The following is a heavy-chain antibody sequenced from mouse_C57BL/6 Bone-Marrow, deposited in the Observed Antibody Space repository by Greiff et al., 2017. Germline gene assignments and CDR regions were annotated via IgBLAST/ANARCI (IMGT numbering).Heavy chain of an antibody. J-gene: IGHJ2*01. D-gene: IGHD2-4*01. V-gene: IGHV5-4*01. Sequence: EVHLVESGGGLVKPGGSLKLSCAASGFTFSSYAMSWVRQTPEKRLEWVATISDGGSYTYYPDNVKGRFTISRDNAKNNLYLQMSHLKSEDTAMYYCARDDDYYFDYGGQGTTLTVSS. CDR2: ISDGGSYT. CDR1: GFTFSSYA. CDR3: ARDDDYYFDY.